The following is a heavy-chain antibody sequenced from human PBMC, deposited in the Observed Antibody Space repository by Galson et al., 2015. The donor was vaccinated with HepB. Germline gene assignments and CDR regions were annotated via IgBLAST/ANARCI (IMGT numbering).Heavy chain of an antibody. V-gene: IGHV3-23*01. J-gene: IGHJ6*02. D-gene: IGHD3-16*01. CDR2: IGGGGST. Sequence: SLRLSCAASGFTFNSYAMTWVRQAPGKGLEWVAAIGGGGSTSYAESVKGRFTISRDNSKNMVFLQMYSLRAEDTAVYYCAKGDVWGSAALNYGMDVWGQGTTVTVFS. CDR1: GFTFNSYA. CDR3: AKGDVWGSAALNYGMDV.